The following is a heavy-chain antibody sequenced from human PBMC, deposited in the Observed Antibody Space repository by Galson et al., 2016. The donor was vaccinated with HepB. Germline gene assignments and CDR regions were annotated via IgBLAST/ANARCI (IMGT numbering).Heavy chain of an antibody. CDR2: ISAYNGNT. D-gene: IGHD3-22*01. J-gene: IGHJ4*02. CDR1: GYTFTNYG. Sequence: VKVSCKASGYTFTNYGISWVRQAPGQGLEWMGWISAYNGNTNYAQNLQGRVTMTTDTSTSTAYMELRSLRSDDTAVYFCARGVRRAFYYDSSGYLVYFDYWGQGTLVTVSS. CDR3: ARGVRRAFYYDSSGYLVYFDY. V-gene: IGHV1-18*01.